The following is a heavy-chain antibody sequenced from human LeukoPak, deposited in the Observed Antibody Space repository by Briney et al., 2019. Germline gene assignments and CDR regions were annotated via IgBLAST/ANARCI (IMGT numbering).Heavy chain of an antibody. CDR3: ASYYASGVSAYNYYGLDV. D-gene: IGHD3-10*01. Sequence: SETLSLTCAVSGHSISTGYYWGWIRQPPGKGLEWIGSMSHNRGTYYNPSLKSRVTISMDTSKNQISLRLTSVTAADTAVYYCASYYASGVSAYNYYGLDVWGKGTTVTVSS. J-gene: IGHJ6*04. CDR1: GHSISTGYY. CDR2: MSHNRGT. V-gene: IGHV4-38-2*01.